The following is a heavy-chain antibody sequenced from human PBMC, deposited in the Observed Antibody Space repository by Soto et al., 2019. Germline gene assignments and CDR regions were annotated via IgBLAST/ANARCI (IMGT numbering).Heavy chain of an antibody. CDR3: ARADYYGSSGYHLDY. J-gene: IGHJ4*02. V-gene: IGHV1-46*01. D-gene: IGHD3-22*01. CDR1: GYTFSNFY. Sequence: QVQLVQSGAEVKKPGASVKVSCKASGYTFSNFYIHWVRQVPGQGLEWMGIINPSGGSTSYAQKFQGRVTMTRDTSTSTVYMELSSLRSEDTAVHYCARADYYGSSGYHLDYWGQGTLVTVSS. CDR2: INPSGGST.